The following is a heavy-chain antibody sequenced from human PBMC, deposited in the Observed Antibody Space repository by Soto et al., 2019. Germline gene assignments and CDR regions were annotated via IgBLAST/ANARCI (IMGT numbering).Heavy chain of an antibody. J-gene: IGHJ4*02. Sequence: GGSLRLSCAASGFTFSSYAMHWVRQAPGKGLEWVAVISYDGSNKYYADSVKGRFTISRDNSKNTLYLQMNSLRAEDTAVYYCARDSSPIAAAGTSNGYWGQGTLVTVSP. D-gene: IGHD6-13*01. CDR1: GFTFSSYA. CDR2: ISYDGSNK. V-gene: IGHV3-30-3*01. CDR3: ARDSSPIAAAGTSNGY.